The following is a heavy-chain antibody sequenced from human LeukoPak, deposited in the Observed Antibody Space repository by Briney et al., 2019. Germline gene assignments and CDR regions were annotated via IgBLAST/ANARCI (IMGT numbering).Heavy chain of an antibody. J-gene: IGHJ5*02. CDR1: GFTFKLYW. V-gene: IGHV3-74*01. CDR2: INDDGSDT. Sequence: PGGSLRLSCAASGFTFKLYWIHWVRQVPGKRPVWVSRINDDGSDTIYADSVRGRFTISRDDAKNTVYLQMNNLRAEDTAVYYCVRGGPSTWSWGQGTLVTVSS. CDR3: VRGGPSTWS. D-gene: IGHD2-15*01.